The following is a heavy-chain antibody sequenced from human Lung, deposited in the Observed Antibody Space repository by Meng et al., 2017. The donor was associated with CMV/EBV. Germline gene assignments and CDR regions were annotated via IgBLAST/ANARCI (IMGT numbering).Heavy chain of an antibody. CDR2: MNPNRGTT. Sequence: QGQLVQSGAEVKRPGAPVKVFCKASGYTFTSYDINWVRQGTGQGLEWMGWMNPNRGTTGYAQRFQGRVTMTRNISKSTAYMDLSSLRSEDTAVYYCATGVADFEYWGQGTLVTVSS. CDR1: GYTFTSYD. CDR3: ATGVADFEY. D-gene: IGHD6-19*01. J-gene: IGHJ4*02. V-gene: IGHV1-8*01.